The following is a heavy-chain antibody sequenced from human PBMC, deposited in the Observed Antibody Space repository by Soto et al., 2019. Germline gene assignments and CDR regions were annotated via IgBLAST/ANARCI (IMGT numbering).Heavy chain of an antibody. CDR1: GVTCSDHA. J-gene: IGHJ6*02. CDR3: ARDMKILLWFGETRYYYGIDV. CDR2: ISYDGSNK. Sequence: GGSLRLSWAAAGVTCSDHAMHWVSQDRGKGLEWMAVISYDGSNKYYADSVKGRFTISRDNSKNTLYLQMNSLRAEDTAVYSCARDMKILLWFGETRYYYGIDVSG. D-gene: IGHD3-10*01. V-gene: IGHV3-30-3*01.